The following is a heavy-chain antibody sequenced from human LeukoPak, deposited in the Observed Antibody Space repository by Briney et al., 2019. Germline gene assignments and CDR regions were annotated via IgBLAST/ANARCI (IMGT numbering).Heavy chain of an antibody. D-gene: IGHD3-22*01. J-gene: IGHJ3*02. Sequence: SETLSLTCTVSGGSISSYYWSWIRRPPGKGLEWIGYIYYSGSTNYNPSLKSRVTISVDTSKNQFSLKLSSVTAADTAVYYCARGQTYYYDSSGYYSDAFDIWGQGTMVTVSS. CDR2: IYYSGST. CDR1: GGSISSYY. V-gene: IGHV4-59*01. CDR3: ARGQTYYYDSSGYYSDAFDI.